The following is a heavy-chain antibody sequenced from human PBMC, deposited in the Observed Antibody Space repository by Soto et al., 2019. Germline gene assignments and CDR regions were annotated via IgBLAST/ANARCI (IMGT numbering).Heavy chain of an antibody. J-gene: IGHJ6*02. D-gene: IGHD1-7*01. V-gene: IGHV4-34*02. CDR2: VDHRGST. CDR3: ARYEYGNSLYGVDV. Sequence: QVHLQQRGAGLLKPSETLSLNCVVSGESFSGYYWSWIRQTPGMGREWIGEVDHRGSTTYNPSLKNRASISIDSSKNLFSLGLTSVTAADTALYFCARYEYGNSLYGVDVWGQGTRVTVSS. CDR1: GESFSGYY.